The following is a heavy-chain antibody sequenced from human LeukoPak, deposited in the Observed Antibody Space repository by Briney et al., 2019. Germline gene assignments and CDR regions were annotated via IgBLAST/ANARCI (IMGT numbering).Heavy chain of an antibody. CDR3: ARGHYYGSGSYYWALYYYYGMDV. D-gene: IGHD3-10*01. Sequence: PGGSLRLSCAASGFTFSSYAMHWVRQAPGKGLEGVAVISYDGSNKYYADSVKGRFTISRDNSKNTLYLQMNSLGAEDTAVYYCARGHYYGSGSYYWALYYYYGMDVWGQGTTVTVSS. J-gene: IGHJ6*02. CDR2: ISYDGSNK. CDR1: GFTFSSYA. V-gene: IGHV3-30-3*01.